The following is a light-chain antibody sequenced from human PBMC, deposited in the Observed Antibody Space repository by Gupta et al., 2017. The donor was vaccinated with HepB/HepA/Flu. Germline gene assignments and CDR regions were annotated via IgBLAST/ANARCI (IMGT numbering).Light chain of an antibody. Sequence: QAALTSPASVFGSPGQSIHISCTGTSSDVGNYNLVSWYQQHPGKAPKLMIYEVSKRPSGVSNRFSGSKSGNTASLTISGLQAEDEADYYCCSYAVSITYVFGIGTKVTVL. CDR2: EVS. J-gene: IGLJ1*01. CDR3: CSYAVSITYV. CDR1: SSDVGNYNL. V-gene: IGLV2-23*02.